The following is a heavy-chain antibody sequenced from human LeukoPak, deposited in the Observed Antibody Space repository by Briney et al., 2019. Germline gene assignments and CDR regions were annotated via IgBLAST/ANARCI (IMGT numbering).Heavy chain of an antibody. Sequence: GRSLRLSCAASGFTFSSYGMHWVRPAPGKGLEWVAVISYDGSNKYYADSVKGRCTISRDNSKNTLYLQMNSLRAEDTAVYYCAKDVDPFGSGSYVEGFDYWGQGTLVTVSS. J-gene: IGHJ4*02. CDR2: ISYDGSNK. V-gene: IGHV3-30*18. CDR1: GFTFSSYG. D-gene: IGHD3-10*01. CDR3: AKDVDPFGSGSYVEGFDY.